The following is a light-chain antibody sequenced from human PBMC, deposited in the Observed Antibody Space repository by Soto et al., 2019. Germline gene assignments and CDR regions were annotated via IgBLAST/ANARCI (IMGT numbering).Light chain of an antibody. J-gene: IGLJ1*01. CDR3: CSFAGTPYV. CDR1: SGPGGSYTL. V-gene: IGLV2-23*02. Sequence: QSVPTQPASVSGSPGQSSTCSCTRASGPGGSYTLVSWYQQHPGIAPKLVIYEVTKRHSGVSTRFSGSKSGNTASLTISGLQAEDEADYCCCSFAGTPYVFGARTKVTVL. CDR2: EVT.